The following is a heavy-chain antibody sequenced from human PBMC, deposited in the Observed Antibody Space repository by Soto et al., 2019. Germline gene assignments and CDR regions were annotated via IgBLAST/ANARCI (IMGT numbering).Heavy chain of an antibody. D-gene: IGHD2-8*01. CDR3: KGDVYATPGTNWFDP. V-gene: IGHV4-34*01. CDR2: ITHSGST. J-gene: IGHJ5*02. CDR1: GGSFSGYY. Sequence: ASETLSLTCAVYGGSFSGYYWIWIRQPPGKGLEWIGEITHSGSTNYNPSLKSRVTISVDTSKNQFSLKLSSVTAADTAVYYCKGDVYATPGTNWFDPWGQGTLVTVSS.